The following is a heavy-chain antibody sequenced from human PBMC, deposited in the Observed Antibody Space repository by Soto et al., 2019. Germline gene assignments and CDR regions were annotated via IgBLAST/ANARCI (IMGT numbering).Heavy chain of an antibody. Sequence: SETLSLTCTVSGGSISRYYWSWIRQPPGRGLEWIGYIYYDGTTSYSPSLKSRVTISVDTSNNQFSLRLSSVTAADTAVYYCARSGYSYGFGYYYDYWGQGTLVTVSS. D-gene: IGHD5-18*01. CDR1: GGSISRYY. V-gene: IGHV4-59*01. J-gene: IGHJ4*02. CDR2: IYYDGTT. CDR3: ARSGYSYGFGYYYDY.